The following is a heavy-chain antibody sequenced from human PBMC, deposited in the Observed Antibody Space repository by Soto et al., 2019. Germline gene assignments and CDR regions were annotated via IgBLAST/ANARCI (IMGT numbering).Heavy chain of an antibody. D-gene: IGHD3-22*01. V-gene: IGHV5-51*01. CDR2: IFPSDSDT. CDR3: ARKDKSGYFNWFDP. Sequence: XESLMISCRTSGYKFASSWIAWVRQMPGKGLEWMGIIFPSDSDTRYSPSFQGQVTISADRSTSTVFLQWASLKASDTAVYFCARKDKSGYFNWFDPWGQGPLVTVSS. CDR1: GYKFASSW. J-gene: IGHJ5*02.